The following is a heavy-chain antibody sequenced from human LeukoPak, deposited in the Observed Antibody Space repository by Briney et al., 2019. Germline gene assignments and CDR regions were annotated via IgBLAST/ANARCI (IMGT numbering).Heavy chain of an antibody. D-gene: IGHD4-17*01. V-gene: IGHV4-34*01. Sequence: SETLSLTCAVYGGSFSGYYWSWIRQPPGKGLEWIGEINHSGSTNYNPSLKSRVTISVDTSKNQFSLKLSSVTAADTAVYYCARKPRRDYVGYGMDVWGQGTTVTVSS. CDR1: GGSFSGYY. CDR3: ARKPRRDYVGYGMDV. J-gene: IGHJ6*02. CDR2: INHSGST.